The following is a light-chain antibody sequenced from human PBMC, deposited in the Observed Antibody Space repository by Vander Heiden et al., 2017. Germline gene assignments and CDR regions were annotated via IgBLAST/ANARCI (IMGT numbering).Light chain of an antibody. CDR3: QQLNSYLPIT. CDR2: AAS. V-gene: IGKV1-9*01. CDR1: QGISSY. J-gene: IGKJ5*01. Sequence: IQLTQSPSSLSASVGVRVTITCRASQGISSYLAWYQQKPGKAPKLLINAASTLQSGVPSRFSGSGYGKDFTLTISSRQPEDFATYYCQQLNSYLPITFGQGTRLEIK.